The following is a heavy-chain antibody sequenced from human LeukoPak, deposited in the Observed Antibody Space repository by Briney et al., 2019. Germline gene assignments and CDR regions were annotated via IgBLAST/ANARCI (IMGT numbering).Heavy chain of an antibody. D-gene: IGHD3-10*01. Sequence: GESLKISCKGSGYIFTSYWIGWVRQLPGKGLEWMGIIYPGDSDTRYSPSFQGQVTISADKSIDTAYLQWSSLKASDTAMYYCARRPTLYGSGSYYEYWGQGTLVTVSS. V-gene: IGHV5-51*01. CDR1: GYIFTSYW. J-gene: IGHJ4*02. CDR2: IYPGDSDT. CDR3: ARRPTLYGSGSYYEY.